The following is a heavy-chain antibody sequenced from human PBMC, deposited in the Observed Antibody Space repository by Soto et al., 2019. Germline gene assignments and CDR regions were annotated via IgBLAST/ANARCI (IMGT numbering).Heavy chain of an antibody. CDR2: ISGSGGST. V-gene: IGHV3-23*01. CDR3: AKDLGFGEFGPNWFDP. Sequence: EVQLLESGGGLVQPGGSLRLSCAASGFTFSSYAMSWVRQAPGKGLEWVSAISGSGGSTYYADSVKGRFTISRDNSKNTLYLQMNSLRAEDTAVYYCAKDLGFGEFGPNWFDPWGQGTLVTVSS. D-gene: IGHD3-10*01. J-gene: IGHJ5*02. CDR1: GFTFSSYA.